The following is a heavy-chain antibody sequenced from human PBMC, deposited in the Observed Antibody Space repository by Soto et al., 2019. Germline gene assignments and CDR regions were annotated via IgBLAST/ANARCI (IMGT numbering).Heavy chain of an antibody. CDR3: STRAYDTNGYYRFDP. V-gene: IGHV4-34*01. Sequence: SETLSLTCAVYCGSFSGHSWTWIRQSPGKGLEWIGDINHSGRVNYSPSLKSRVTISLDTSKNQFSLTLSAVTAADTAMYYCSTRAYDTNGYYRFDPWGQGTLVTVSS. D-gene: IGHD3-22*01. CDR2: INHSGRV. CDR1: CGSFSGHS. J-gene: IGHJ5*01.